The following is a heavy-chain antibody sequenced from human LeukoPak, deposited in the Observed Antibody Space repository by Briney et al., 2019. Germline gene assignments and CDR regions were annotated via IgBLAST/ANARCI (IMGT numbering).Heavy chain of an antibody. J-gene: IGHJ4*02. CDR2: IRYDGSNK. Sequence: GGSLRLSCAASGFTFSSYDMHWVRQAPGKGLEWVAFIRYDGSNKYNADSVKGRFTISRDNAKNSLYLQMNSLRAEDTAVYYCARDAEYDSSGEGYFDYWGQGTLVTVSS. CDR1: GFTFSSYD. CDR3: ARDAEYDSSGEGYFDY. V-gene: IGHV3-30*02. D-gene: IGHD3-22*01.